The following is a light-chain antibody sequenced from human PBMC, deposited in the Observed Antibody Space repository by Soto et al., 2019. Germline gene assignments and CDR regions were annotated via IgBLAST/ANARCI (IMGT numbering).Light chain of an antibody. Sequence: DIQVTQSPSTLSASLADRVTITCRASQRMSGCLAWYQQKPGKAPQLLISDASSLESGVPSRFSGGGSGTEFTLTISSLQPEDFATYYCQHYNSYSGTFGQGTKVDI. J-gene: IGKJ1*01. V-gene: IGKV1-5*01. CDR3: QHYNSYSGT. CDR1: QRMSGC. CDR2: DAS.